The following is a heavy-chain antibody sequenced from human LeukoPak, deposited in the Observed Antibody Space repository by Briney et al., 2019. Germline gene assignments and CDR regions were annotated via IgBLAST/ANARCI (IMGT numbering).Heavy chain of an antibody. J-gene: IGHJ4*02. CDR1: GYSFTDHY. V-gene: IGHV1-2*02. CDR3: ARDHNWGPDY. D-gene: IGHD7-27*01. Sequence: ASVKVSCKASGYSFTDHYLHWLRQAPAQGLEWMGWIHPNSGDTNYAQRFQGRVSQTRDTSISTAYMELSSLRSDDTAVYYCARDHNWGPDYWGQGTLVSVSS. CDR2: IHPNSGDT.